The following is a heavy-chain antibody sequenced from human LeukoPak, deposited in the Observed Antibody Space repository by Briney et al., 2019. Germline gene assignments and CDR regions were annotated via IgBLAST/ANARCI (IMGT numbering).Heavy chain of an antibody. V-gene: IGHV3-33*01. D-gene: IGHD2-15*01. Sequence: GRSLRLSCAASGFTFSSYGMHWVRQAPGKGLEWVAVIWYDGSNKYYADSVKGRFTISGDNSKNTLYLQMNSLRAEDTAVYYCASETNCSGGSCYQTWGQGTLVTVSS. J-gene: IGHJ5*02. CDR2: IWYDGSNK. CDR1: GFTFSSYG. CDR3: ASETNCSGGSCYQT.